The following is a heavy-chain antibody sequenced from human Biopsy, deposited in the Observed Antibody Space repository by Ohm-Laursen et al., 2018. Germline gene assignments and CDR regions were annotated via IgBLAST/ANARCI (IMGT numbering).Heavy chain of an antibody. CDR3: AKGQAPDGYNYAFDI. CDR1: GFNFADFA. J-gene: IGHJ3*02. V-gene: IGHV3-9*01. D-gene: IGHD5-24*01. CDR2: ICWNSGRI. Sequence: SLRLSCAASGFNFADFAMHWVRQTPGKGLGWVSGICWNSGRIAYADSVKGRFTISRDNAKNSLYLQMNSLRAEDTALYYCAKGQAPDGYNYAFDIWGQGTMLTVSS.